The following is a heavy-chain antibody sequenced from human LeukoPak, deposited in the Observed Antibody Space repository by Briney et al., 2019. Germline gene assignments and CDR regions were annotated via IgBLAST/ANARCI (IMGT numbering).Heavy chain of an antibody. CDR1: GYTFTDYC. J-gene: IGHJ4*02. CDR2: INPNSGGT. Sequence: ASVKVSCKASGYTFTDYCIHWVRQAPGQGLEWMGWINPNSGGTNYAQKFQGRVTMTRDTSITTAYMEMSRLRSDDTALYYCARSPHILTGENFDYWGQGTLVTVSS. CDR3: ARSPHILTGENFDY. D-gene: IGHD3-9*01. V-gene: IGHV1-2*02.